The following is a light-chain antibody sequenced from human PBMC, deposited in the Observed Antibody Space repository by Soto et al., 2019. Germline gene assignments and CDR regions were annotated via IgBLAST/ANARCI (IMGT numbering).Light chain of an antibody. CDR2: SNN. CDR1: MSSIGSNT. V-gene: IGLV1-44*01. J-gene: IGLJ1*01. Sequence: SVPRPPPSACGTPGQRSTISCSGSMSSIGSNTVNWYQHLPGMAPKLLIYSNNHRPSWVPDRFSASKAGASASLAICGLQSGDEGDYYCAAWDASMGCFYVFGSGTTVT. CDR3: AAWDASMGCFYV.